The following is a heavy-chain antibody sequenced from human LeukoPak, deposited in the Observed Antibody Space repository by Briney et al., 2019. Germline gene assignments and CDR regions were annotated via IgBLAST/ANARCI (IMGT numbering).Heavy chain of an antibody. J-gene: IGHJ4*02. V-gene: IGHV3-74*01. CDR1: GFTFRSFR. CDR3: AREWKKTGAFDY. D-gene: IGHD1-1*01. Sequence: GGSLRPCCPASGFTFRSFRMHWVRQAPGKGLVVVSFINTDGNSTTYADSVKGRFTVSRDNAKNTLYLQMSGLRAEDTAVYYCAREWKKTGAFDYWGQGTLVTVSS. CDR2: INTDGNST.